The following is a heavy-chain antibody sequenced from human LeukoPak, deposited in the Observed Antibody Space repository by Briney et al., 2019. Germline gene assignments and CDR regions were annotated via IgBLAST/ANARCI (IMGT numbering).Heavy chain of an antibody. V-gene: IGHV1-2*02. CDR2: INPNSGGT. CDR3: ASEDCSGGSCYSWIY. D-gene: IGHD2-15*01. Sequence: ASVKVSCKASGYTFTRYYMHWVRQAPGQGLEWMGWINPNSGGTNYAQKFQGRVTMTRDTSISTAYMELSRLRSDDTAVYYCASEDCSGGSCYSWIYWGQGTLVTVSS. J-gene: IGHJ4*02. CDR1: GYTFTRYY.